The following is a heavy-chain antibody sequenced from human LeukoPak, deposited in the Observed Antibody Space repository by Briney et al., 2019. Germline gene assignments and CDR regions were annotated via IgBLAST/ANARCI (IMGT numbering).Heavy chain of an antibody. J-gene: IGHJ4*02. Sequence: PSETLSLTCTVSGGSISSYYWSWIRQPAGKGLEWIGRIYTSGSTNYNPSLESRVTMSVDTSKNQFSLKLSSVTAADTAVYYCARDAPPIAVAGAAFDYWGQGTLVTVSS. CDR1: GGSISSYY. CDR2: IYTSGST. D-gene: IGHD6-19*01. CDR3: ARDAPPIAVAGAAFDY. V-gene: IGHV4-4*07.